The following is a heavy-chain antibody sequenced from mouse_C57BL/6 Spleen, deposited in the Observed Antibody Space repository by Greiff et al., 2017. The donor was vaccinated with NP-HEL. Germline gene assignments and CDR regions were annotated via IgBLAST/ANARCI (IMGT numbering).Heavy chain of an antibody. CDR3: ARRVTTVVAQDFDY. CDR2: ISSGGIYT. J-gene: IGHJ2*01. CDR1: GFPFSSYG. V-gene: IGHV5-6*01. Sequence: VQLKESGGDLVKPGGSLTLSCAASGFPFSSYGISWVRHTPDKRLEWVATISSGGIYTSYPAGVTELLTISRDNAKNTLYLQRSSLKSEDTAIYYCARRVTTVVAQDFDYWGQGTTLTVSS. D-gene: IGHD1-1*01.